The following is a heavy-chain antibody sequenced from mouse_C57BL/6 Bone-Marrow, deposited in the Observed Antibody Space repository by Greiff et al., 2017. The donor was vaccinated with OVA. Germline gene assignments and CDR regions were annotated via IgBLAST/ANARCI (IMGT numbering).Heavy chain of an antibody. CDR2: IYPRDGST. V-gene: IGHV1-78*01. J-gene: IGHJ4*01. CDR1: GYTFTDHT. D-gene: IGHD2-1*01. CDR3: ARESGGYGNYNYAMDY. Sequence: QVQLQQSDAELVKPGASVKISCKVSGYTFTDHTIHWMKQRPEQGLEWIGYIYPRDGSTKYNEKFKGKATLTADKSSSTAYMQLNSLTSEDSAVYFCARESGGYGNYNYAMDYWGQGTSVTVSS.